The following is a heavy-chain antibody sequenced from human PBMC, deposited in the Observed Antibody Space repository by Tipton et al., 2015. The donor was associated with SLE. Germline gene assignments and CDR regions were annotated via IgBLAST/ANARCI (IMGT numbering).Heavy chain of an antibody. D-gene: IGHD1-26*01. V-gene: IGHV1-2*02. J-gene: IGHJ4*02. CDR3: ARGVGATPDY. Sequence: QSGAEVKKPGASVKVSCKASGYTFTSYYMHWVRQAPGQGLEWMGWINPNSGGTNYAQKFQGRVTITRNTSISTAYMELSSLRSEDTAVYYCARGVGATPDYWGQGTLVTVSS. CDR1: GYTFTSYY. CDR2: INPNSGGT.